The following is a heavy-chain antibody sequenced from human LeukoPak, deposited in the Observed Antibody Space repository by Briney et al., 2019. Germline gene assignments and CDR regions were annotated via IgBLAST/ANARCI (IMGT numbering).Heavy chain of an antibody. D-gene: IGHD3-22*01. V-gene: IGHV3-33*08. Sequence: QPGKSLRLSCAASGFTFSSYAMHWVRQAPGKGLEWVAVIWYDGSNKYYADSVKGRFTISRDNSKNTLYLQMNSLRAEDTAVYYCARDITMMVVDAFDIWGQGTMVTVSS. CDR2: IWYDGSNK. J-gene: IGHJ3*02. CDR3: ARDITMMVVDAFDI. CDR1: GFTFSSYA.